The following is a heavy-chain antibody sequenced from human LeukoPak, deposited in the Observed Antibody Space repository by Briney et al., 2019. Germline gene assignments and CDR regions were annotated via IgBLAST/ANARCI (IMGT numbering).Heavy chain of an antibody. D-gene: IGHD3-22*01. J-gene: IGHJ4*02. Sequence: PGGSLRLSCAAPGFTFSKYGMNWVRQAPGKGLEWVSGIGFGGNTYYADSVKGRFTISRDTSKNTLYLQMNSLRAEDTAVYFCAKAQGYYDCWGQGTLVTVSS. V-gene: IGHV3-23*01. CDR2: IGFGGNT. CDR1: GFTFSKYG. CDR3: AKAQGYYDC.